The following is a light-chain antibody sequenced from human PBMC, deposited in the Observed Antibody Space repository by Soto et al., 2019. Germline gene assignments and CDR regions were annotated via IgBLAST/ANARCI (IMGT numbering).Light chain of an antibody. CDR3: GTWDTSLSGFV. Sequence: QAVLTQPPSVYAAPGQTVTISCSGSSSNIGDNFVSWYQHLPGTAPKLLIYDNHKRPSGIPDRFSGSKSGTSATLGITGPQTGDEADYYCGTWDTSLSGFVFGTGTKLTV. J-gene: IGLJ1*01. CDR1: SSNIGDNF. V-gene: IGLV1-51*01. CDR2: DNH.